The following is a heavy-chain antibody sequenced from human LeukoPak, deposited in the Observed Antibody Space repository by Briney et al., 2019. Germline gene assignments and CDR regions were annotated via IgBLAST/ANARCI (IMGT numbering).Heavy chain of an antibody. V-gene: IGHV1-69*04. CDR2: IIPILGIA. D-gene: IGHD2-15*01. CDR3: ARDMEVYCSGGSCMDH. J-gene: IGHJ4*02. Sequence: SVKVSCKASGGTFSSYTISWVRQAPGQGLEWMGRIIPILGIANYAQKFQGRVTITADKSTSTAYMELSSLRSEDTAVYYCARDMEVYCSGGSCMDHWGQGTLVTVSS. CDR1: GGTFSSYT.